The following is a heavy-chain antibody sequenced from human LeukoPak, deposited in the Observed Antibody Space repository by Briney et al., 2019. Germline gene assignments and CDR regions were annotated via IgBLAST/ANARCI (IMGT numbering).Heavy chain of an antibody. Sequence: GGSLSLSCAASGFTVSSNYMSWVRQAPGKGLEWVSVIYSGGSTYYADSVKGRFTISRDNSKNTLYLQMNSLRAEDTAVYYGARDAPPSYYYDSSGNAWYFDIWGRGTLVTVSS. J-gene: IGHJ2*01. CDR2: IYSGGST. CDR3: ARDAPPSYYYDSSGNAWYFDI. D-gene: IGHD3-22*01. V-gene: IGHV3-66*01. CDR1: GFTVSSNY.